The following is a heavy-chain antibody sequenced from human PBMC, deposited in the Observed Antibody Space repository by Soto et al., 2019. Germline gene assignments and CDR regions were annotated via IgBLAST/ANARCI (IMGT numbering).Heavy chain of an antibody. V-gene: IGHV3-9*01. CDR3: VRSKGGYSYGTPFDY. D-gene: IGHD5-18*01. J-gene: IGHJ4*02. CDR2: ISWNSGNI. Sequence: PGGSLRLSCAASGFPFDDYAMYWVRQVLGKGLEWVSSISWNSGNIGYADSVKGRFTTSRDNAENSLYLQMNSLRPEDTALYYCVRSKGGYSYGTPFDYWGQGTLVTV. CDR1: GFPFDDYA.